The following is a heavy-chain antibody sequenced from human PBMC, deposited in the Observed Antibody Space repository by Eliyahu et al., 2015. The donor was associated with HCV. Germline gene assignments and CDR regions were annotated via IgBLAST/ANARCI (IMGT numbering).Heavy chain of an antibody. CDR2: MSCSYTYI. CDR1: GFTFSXYN. D-gene: IGHD3-10*01. Sequence: LVESGGGXVRPGGSLRLSXVASGFTFSXYNMNWXRQAPGKGLXWVSSMSCSYTYIYHADSVRGRFTXSRDNAKNSLFLQMNSLRAEDTAVYYCARELSHGSGSYYTKGGYYGLDLWGQGTTVIVSS. CDR3: ARELSHGSGSYYTKGGYYGLDL. J-gene: IGHJ6*02. V-gene: IGHV3-21*04.